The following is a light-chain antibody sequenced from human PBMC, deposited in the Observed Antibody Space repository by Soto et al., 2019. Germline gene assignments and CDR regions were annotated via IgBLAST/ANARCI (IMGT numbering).Light chain of an antibody. CDR3: QQATSSPPWT. J-gene: IGKJ1*01. Sequence: DIQMTQSPSSMSASVGDRVTITCRASQDIGRWLAWYQQKPGKAPNLLISSASNLQSGDPPRFSGRGSGTDFTLTINPLQPEDFATYYCQQATSSPPWTFGQGTKVELK. V-gene: IGKV1-12*01. CDR2: SAS. CDR1: QDIGRW.